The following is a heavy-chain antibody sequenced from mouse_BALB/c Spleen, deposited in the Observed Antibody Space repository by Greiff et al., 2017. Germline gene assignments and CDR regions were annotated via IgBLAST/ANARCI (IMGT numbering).Heavy chain of an antibody. CDR2: IIPSFGGT. V-gene: IGHV1-53*01. CDR1: GYTFTSYF. D-gene: IGHD1-1*01. J-gene: IGHJ2*01. Sequence: VQLQESGAELVKPGASLKLSCMASGYTFTSYFMYWVKQMPGQGLVWIGEIIPSFGGTNFNDKFKSKATLTVDKSTSTTYLQLSSITSADSAVFYCRRNGDDNYIDYWGPGTTLTVSS. CDR3: RRNGDDNYIDY.